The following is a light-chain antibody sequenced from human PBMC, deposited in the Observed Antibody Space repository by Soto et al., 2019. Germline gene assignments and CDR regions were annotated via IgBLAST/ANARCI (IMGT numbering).Light chain of an antibody. CDR2: GAS. J-gene: IGKJ5*01. CDR3: QQYTGPPTT. V-gene: IGKV3-20*01. Sequence: EIVLTQFPGTLSLSPGERATLSCRASQSLHNNFLVWYQQKPGQAPRLLIYGASTRAAGIPDRFSGSGSGTDFTLTITRLEPEDSAVYFCQQYTGPPTTFGQGTRLEIK. CDR1: QSLHNNF.